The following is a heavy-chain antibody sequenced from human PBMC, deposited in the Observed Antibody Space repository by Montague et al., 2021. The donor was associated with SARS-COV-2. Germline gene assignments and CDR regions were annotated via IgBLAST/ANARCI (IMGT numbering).Heavy chain of an antibody. D-gene: IGHD5-18*01. V-gene: IGHV3-53*01. Sequence: SLRLSCAASGLTVSSNYMSWVRQAPGKGLECVSVIYSGGSTYYADSVKGRFTISRDNSKNTLYLQMNSLRAEDTAVYYCAGQLWLRGAFDYWGQGTLVTVSS. CDR2: IYSGGST. CDR3: AGQLWLRGAFDY. CDR1: GLTVSSNY. J-gene: IGHJ4*02.